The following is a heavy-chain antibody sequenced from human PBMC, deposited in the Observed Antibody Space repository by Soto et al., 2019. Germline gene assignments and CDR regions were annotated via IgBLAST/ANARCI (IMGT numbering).Heavy chain of an antibody. CDR2: INHSGST. J-gene: IGHJ4*02. CDR3: ARAVRPLGYCSGGSCYGYFDY. D-gene: IGHD2-15*01. V-gene: IGHV4-34*01. Sequence: SETLSLTCAVYGGSFSGYYWSWIRQPPGKGLEWIGEINHSGSTNYNPSLKSRVTISVDTSKNQSSLKLSSVTAADTAVYYCARAVRPLGYCSGGSCYGYFDYWGQGTLVTAPQ. CDR1: GGSFSGYY.